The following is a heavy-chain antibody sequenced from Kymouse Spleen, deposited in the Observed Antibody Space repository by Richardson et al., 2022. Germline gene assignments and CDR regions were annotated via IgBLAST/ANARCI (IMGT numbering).Heavy chain of an antibody. CDR2: IYYSGST. D-gene: IGHD3-10*01. CDR1: GGSISSSSYY. J-gene: IGHJ6*02. CDR3: ARQRYYYGSGSYYNYYYYGMDV. Sequence: QLQLQESGPGLVKPSETLSLTCTVSGGSISSSSYYWGWIRQPPGKGLEWIGSIYYSGSTYYNPSLKSRVTISVDTSKNQFSLKLSSVTAADTAVYYCARQRYYYGSGSYYNYYYYGMDVWGQGTTVTVSS. V-gene: IGHV4-39*01.